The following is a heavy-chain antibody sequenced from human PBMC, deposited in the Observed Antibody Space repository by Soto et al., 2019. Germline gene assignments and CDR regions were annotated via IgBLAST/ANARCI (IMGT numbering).Heavy chain of an antibody. CDR1: GYSFSSYR. J-gene: IGHJ4*02. CDR3: ARLCEQWLVLGPDY. CDR2: IYPGDSDT. D-gene: IGHD6-19*01. Sequence: GESLKISCKGSGYSFSSYRIGWVRQMPGKGLEWMGIIYPGDSDTRYSPSFQGQVTISADKPISTAYLQWSSLKASDTAMYYCARLCEQWLVLGPDYWGQGTLVTVSS. V-gene: IGHV5-51*01.